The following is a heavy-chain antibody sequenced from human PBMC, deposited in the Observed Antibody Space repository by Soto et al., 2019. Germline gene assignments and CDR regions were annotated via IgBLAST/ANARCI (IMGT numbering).Heavy chain of an antibody. CDR3: VRDFGSSSEGGMDV. V-gene: IGHV3-53*01. CDR2: IYSGGIT. D-gene: IGHD6-6*01. J-gene: IGHJ6*02. CDR1: GFTVSSNY. Sequence: GSLILLCAASGFTVSSNYLSWVRQAPGKGLEWVSVIYSGGITFYADSVKGRFTISRDNSENTLYLQMNNLRGEDTAVYYCVRDFGSSSEGGMDVWGQGSTVTVS.